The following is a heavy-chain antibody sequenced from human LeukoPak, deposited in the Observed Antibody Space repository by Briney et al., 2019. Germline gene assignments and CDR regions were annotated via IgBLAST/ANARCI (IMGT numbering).Heavy chain of an antibody. CDR2: ISYDGSNK. CDR1: GFTFSSYA. V-gene: IGHV3-30-3*01. J-gene: IGHJ4*02. Sequence: GASLRLSCAASGFTFSSYAMSWVRQAPGKGLEWVAVISYDGSNKYYADSVKGRFTISRDNSKNTLYLQMNSLRAEDTAVYYCARDRRWLQLFLFDYWGQGTLVTVSS. D-gene: IGHD5-24*01. CDR3: ARDRRWLQLFLFDY.